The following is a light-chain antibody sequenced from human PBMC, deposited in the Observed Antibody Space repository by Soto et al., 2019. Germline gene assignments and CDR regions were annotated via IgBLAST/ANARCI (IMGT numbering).Light chain of an antibody. V-gene: IGLV2-14*03. J-gene: IGLJ3*02. Sequence: QSALTQPASVSGSPGQSITISCTGTSSDVGAYNYVSWYQQHPGKAPKVMIYDVSNRPSGVSNRFSGSKSGNTASLTISGLQAEDEADYYCFSYASSSTWVFGVGTKVTVL. CDR3: FSYASSSTWV. CDR1: SSDVGAYNY. CDR2: DVS.